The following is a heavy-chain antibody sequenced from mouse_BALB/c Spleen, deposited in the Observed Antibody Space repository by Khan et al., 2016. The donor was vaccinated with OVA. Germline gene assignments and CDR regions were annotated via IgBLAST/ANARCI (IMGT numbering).Heavy chain of an antibody. Sequence: EVELVESGGGLVQPGGSRKLSCAATGFTFSSFGMHWVRQAPEKGLEWVAYISSGSSTIYYADTVKGRFTISRDNPKNTLFLQMTSLRSEDTAMYYCATYSWSDWGAGTTVTVSS. CDR3: ATYSWSD. V-gene: IGHV5-17*02. CDR1: GFTFSSFG. CDR2: ISSGSSTI. J-gene: IGHJ1*01.